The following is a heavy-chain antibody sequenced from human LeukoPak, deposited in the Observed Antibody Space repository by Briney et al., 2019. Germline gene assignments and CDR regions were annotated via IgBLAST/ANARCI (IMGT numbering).Heavy chain of an antibody. Sequence: PGGSLRLSCAASGFTFSNAWMSWVRQAPGKGLEWVGRIKSKTDGGTTDYAALVKGRFTISRDDSKNTLYLQMNSLKTEDTAVYYCTTEYCGGDCYFDYWGQGTLVTVSS. J-gene: IGHJ4*02. CDR1: GFTFSNAW. V-gene: IGHV3-15*01. D-gene: IGHD2-21*02. CDR2: IKSKTDGGTT. CDR3: TTEYCGGDCYFDY.